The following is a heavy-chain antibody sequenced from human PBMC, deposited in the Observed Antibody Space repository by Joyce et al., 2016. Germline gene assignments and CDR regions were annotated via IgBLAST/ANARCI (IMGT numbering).Heavy chain of an antibody. D-gene: IGHD3-10*01. V-gene: IGHV2-5*02. CDR1: GFSLDTHGMG. CDR3: VRLPRGDRAIDH. J-gene: IGHJ4*02. Sequence: QITLKESGPTLVKPTQTLTLICNFSGFSLDTHGMGVGWIRQPPRKALEWLATIYWDDEKRYNPSLKNSITITRDTSEAPVFLTITDMAPVDTAIYFCVRLPRGDRAIDHRGRGTLVTVSS. CDR2: IYWDDEK.